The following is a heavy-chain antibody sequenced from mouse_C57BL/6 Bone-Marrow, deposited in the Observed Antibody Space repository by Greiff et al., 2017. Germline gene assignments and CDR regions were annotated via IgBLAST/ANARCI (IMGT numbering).Heavy chain of an antibody. Sequence: QVQLQQSGAELVRPGSSVKLSCKASGYTFTSYWMHWVKQRPIQGLEWIGNIDPSDSETHYNQKFKDKATLTVDKSSSTAYMQLSSLTSEDSAVYYCVQGDGYSFAYWGQGTLVTVSA. V-gene: IGHV1-52*01. CDR2: IDPSDSET. CDR1: GYTFTSYW. J-gene: IGHJ3*01. CDR3: VQGDGYSFAY. D-gene: IGHD2-3*01.